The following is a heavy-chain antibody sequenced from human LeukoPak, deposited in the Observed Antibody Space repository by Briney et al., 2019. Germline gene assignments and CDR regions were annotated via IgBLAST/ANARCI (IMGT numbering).Heavy chain of an antibody. CDR1: GYTFTSYD. D-gene: IGHD2-2*01. V-gene: IGHV1-8*03. J-gene: IGHJ4*02. CDR3: AIGLRKNFGSTTVYYFDY. CDR2: MNPNSGNT. Sequence: GASVKVSCKASGYTFTSYDINWVRQATGQGLEWMGWMNPNSGNTGYAQKFQGRVTITRNTSISTAYMELSSLRSEDTAVYYCAIGLRKNFGSTTVYYFDYWGQGTLVTVSS.